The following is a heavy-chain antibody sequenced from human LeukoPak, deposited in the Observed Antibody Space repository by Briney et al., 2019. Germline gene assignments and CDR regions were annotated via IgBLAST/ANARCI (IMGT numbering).Heavy chain of an antibody. J-gene: IGHJ4*02. CDR1: GYSIRSGYY. D-gene: IGHD3-16*02. CDR2: ISHSGSP. CDR3: AREGRENIAIGVD. V-gene: IGHV4-38-2*02. Sequence: PSETLSLTCTDSGYSIRSGYYWGWVRQTPGKGLEWIASISHSGSPYYNPSLTSRVTISQDLSKNLFSLTLNSVTAADAAVYYCAREGRENIAIGVDWGQGALVTVSS.